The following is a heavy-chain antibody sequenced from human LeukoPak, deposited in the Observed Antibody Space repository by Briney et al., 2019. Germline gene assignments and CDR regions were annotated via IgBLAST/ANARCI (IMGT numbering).Heavy chain of an antibody. Sequence: KPGGSLRLSCAASGFTFSDYYMSWIRQAPGKGLEWVSYISSSGSTIYYADSVKGRFTISRDNAKNSLYLQMNSLRAEDTAVYYCAKAMRSGSLTHDYWGQGTLVTVSS. J-gene: IGHJ4*02. CDR1: GFTFSDYY. V-gene: IGHV3-11*04. CDR3: AKAMRSGSLTHDY. D-gene: IGHD3-10*01. CDR2: ISSSGSTI.